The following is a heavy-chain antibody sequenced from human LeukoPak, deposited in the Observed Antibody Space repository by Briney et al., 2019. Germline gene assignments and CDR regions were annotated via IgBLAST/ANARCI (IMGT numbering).Heavy chain of an antibody. Sequence: ASVKVSCKAPGYTFVTYGINWVRQAPGQRPEWMGWISTYNGNTKYALKFQDRVTLTRDTSTTTAYMELRSLTSDDRAVYYCTRASFDHWGQGTLVIVSS. J-gene: IGHJ4*02. CDR3: TRASFDH. CDR2: ISTYNGNT. V-gene: IGHV1-18*01. CDR1: GYTFVTYG.